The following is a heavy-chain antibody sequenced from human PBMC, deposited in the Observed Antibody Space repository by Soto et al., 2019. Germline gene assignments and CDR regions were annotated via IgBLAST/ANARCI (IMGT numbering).Heavy chain of an antibody. J-gene: IGHJ4*02. D-gene: IGHD5-12*01. CDR3: ARVRAAIVATAADY. V-gene: IGHV4-31*03. Sequence: QVQLQESGPGLVKPSQTLSLTCTVSGGSISSGGYYWSWIRQHPGKGLEWIGYIYYSGSTYYNPSLKSRVTISVDTSKNQFSLKLSSVTAADTAVYYCARVRAAIVATAADYWGQGTLVTVSS. CDR1: GGSISSGGYY. CDR2: IYYSGST.